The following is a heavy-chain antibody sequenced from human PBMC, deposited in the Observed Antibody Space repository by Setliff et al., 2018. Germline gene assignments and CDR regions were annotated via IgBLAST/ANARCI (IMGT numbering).Heavy chain of an antibody. CDR1: GFTFSSHW. D-gene: IGHD4-4*01. V-gene: IGHV3-7*03. Sequence: GGSLRLSCGASGFTFSSHWMTWVRQAPGKGLEWVANIKEDGGEKYYVDSVKGRFTISRDNAKNSLFLQMSSLRAEDTAVYYCAKGVVGGDDYNYPDDAFHIWGQGTLVTVSS. CDR3: AKGVVGGDDYNYPDDAFHI. CDR2: IKEDGGEK. J-gene: IGHJ3*02.